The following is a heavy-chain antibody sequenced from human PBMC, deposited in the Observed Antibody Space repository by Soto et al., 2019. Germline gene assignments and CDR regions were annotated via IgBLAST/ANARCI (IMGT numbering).Heavy chain of an antibody. J-gene: IGHJ6*02. CDR2: IWSDGSNK. V-gene: IGHV3-33*01. CDR3: ARGSPGIGMDV. CDR1: GFTFSSYG. Sequence: QVQLVESGGGVVQPGRSLRLSCAASGFTFSSYGMHWVRQAPGKGLEWVAVIWSDGSNKYYADSVKGRFTISRDNSKNTRNLQMTSLSAGDTAVYYCARGSPGIGMDVGGRGTTGTASS.